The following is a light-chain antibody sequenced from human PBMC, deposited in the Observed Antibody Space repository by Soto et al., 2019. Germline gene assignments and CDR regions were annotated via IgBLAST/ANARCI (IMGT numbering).Light chain of an antibody. Sequence: DIQMTQSPSSLSASVGDRVTITCRASQGIRNFFAWFQQKPGKVPKLLIYATSTLQSGIPSRFSGSGSGTDFTLTISSLQPEEVASYYCQKHNEGFGPGTKVDIK. CDR3: QKHNEG. CDR2: ATS. V-gene: IGKV1-27*01. J-gene: IGKJ3*01. CDR1: QGIRNF.